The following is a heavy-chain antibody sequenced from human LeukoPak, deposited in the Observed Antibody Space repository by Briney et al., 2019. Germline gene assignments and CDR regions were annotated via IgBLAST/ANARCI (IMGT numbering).Heavy chain of an antibody. CDR1: GFTVSSNY. J-gene: IGHJ6*02. Sequence: QAGGSLRLSCAASGFTVSSNYMSWVRQAPGKGLEWVSVIYSGGSTYYADSVKGRFTISRHNSKNTLYLQMNSLRAEDTAVYYCARDLIRAGSLEDYYYGMDVWGQGTTVTVS. D-gene: IGHD6-19*01. V-gene: IGHV3-53*04. CDR3: ARDLIRAGSLEDYYYGMDV. CDR2: IYSGGST.